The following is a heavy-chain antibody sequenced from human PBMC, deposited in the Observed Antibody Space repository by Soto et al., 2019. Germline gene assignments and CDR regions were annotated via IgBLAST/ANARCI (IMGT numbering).Heavy chain of an antibody. J-gene: IGHJ6*02. CDR1: GYTFTSYA. CDR2: INAGNGNT. Sequence: ASVKVSCKASGYTFTSYAMHWVRQAPGQRLEWMGWINAGNGNTKYSQKFQGRVTITRDTSASTAYMELSSLRSEDTAVYYCARGPHYDFWSGYYTAWYYGMDVWGQGTTVTVSS. V-gene: IGHV1-3*01. D-gene: IGHD3-3*01. CDR3: ARGPHYDFWSGYYTAWYYGMDV.